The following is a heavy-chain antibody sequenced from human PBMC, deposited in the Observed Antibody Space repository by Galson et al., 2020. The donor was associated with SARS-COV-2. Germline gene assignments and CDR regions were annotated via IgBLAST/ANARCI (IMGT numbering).Heavy chain of an antibody. Sequence: SETLSLTCAVYGGSFSGYYWSWIRQPPGKGLEWIGEINHSGSTNYNPSLKSRVTISVDTSKNQFSLKLSSVTAADTAVYYCARGLGLLWFGELLHNWFDPWCQGTLVTVSS. D-gene: IGHD3-10*01. CDR1: GGSFSGYY. CDR3: ARGLGLLWFGELLHNWFDP. CDR2: INHSGST. V-gene: IGHV4-34*01. J-gene: IGHJ5*02.